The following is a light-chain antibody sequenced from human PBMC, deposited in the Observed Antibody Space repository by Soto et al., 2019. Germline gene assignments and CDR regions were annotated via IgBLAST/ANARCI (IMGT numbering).Light chain of an antibody. CDR2: GNN. CDR1: TSNIGAGYD. J-gene: IGLJ1*01. Sequence: QSVLTQPPSVSGAPGQRVTISCTGSTSNIGAGYDVHWYQQLPGTAPKLLIHGNNNRPSGVPDRFSGSKSGTSASLAITGLQAADEADYYCQSFDSRLSGYVFGTGTKVTVL. CDR3: QSFDSRLSGYV. V-gene: IGLV1-40*01.